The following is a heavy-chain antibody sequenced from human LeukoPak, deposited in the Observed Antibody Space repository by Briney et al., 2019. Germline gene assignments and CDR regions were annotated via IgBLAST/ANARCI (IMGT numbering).Heavy chain of an antibody. D-gene: IGHD3-22*01. CDR3: ARSEVLDYYDSSGYPPLPFDY. CDR2: INPSGGST. Sequence: ASVKVSCKASGYTFTSYYMHWVRQAPGQGLEWMGIINPSGGSTSYAQKFQGRVTMTRDTSTSTVYMELSSLRSEDTAVYYCARSEVLDYYDSSGYPPLPFDYWGQGTLATVSS. V-gene: IGHV1-46*01. J-gene: IGHJ4*02. CDR1: GYTFTSYY.